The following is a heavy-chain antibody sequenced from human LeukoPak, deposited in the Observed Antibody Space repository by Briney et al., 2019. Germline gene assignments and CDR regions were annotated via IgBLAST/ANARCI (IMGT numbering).Heavy chain of an antibody. CDR2: ISAYNGNT. CDR3: ARGPYVLRFLEWLSTTTHFDY. CDR1: GYTFTSYG. V-gene: IGHV1-18*01. Sequence: GASVKVSCKASGYTFTSYGISWVRQAPGQGLEWMGWISAYNGNTNYAQKLQGRVTMTTDTSTSTAYMELRSLRSDDTAVYYCARGPYVLRFLEWLSTTTHFDYWGQGTLVTVSS. J-gene: IGHJ4*02. D-gene: IGHD3-3*01.